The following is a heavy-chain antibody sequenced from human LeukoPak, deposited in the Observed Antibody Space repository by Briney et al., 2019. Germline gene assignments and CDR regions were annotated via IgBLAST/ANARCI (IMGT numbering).Heavy chain of an antibody. CDR2: ISSSGSTI. CDR3: ARETVAGTSYFDY. Sequence: GGSLRLSCAASGFTFSSYEMNWVRQAPGKGLEWVSYISSSGSTIYYADSVKGRFTISRDNAKNSLYLQMNNLTAEDQAVYYCARETVAGTSYFDYWGQGTLVTVSS. J-gene: IGHJ4*02. CDR1: GFTFSSYE. V-gene: IGHV3-48*03. D-gene: IGHD6-19*01.